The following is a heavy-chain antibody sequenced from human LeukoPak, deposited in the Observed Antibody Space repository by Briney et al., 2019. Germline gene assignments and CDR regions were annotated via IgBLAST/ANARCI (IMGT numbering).Heavy chain of an antibody. CDR2: ISPNGDNI. D-gene: IGHD5-12*01. CDR1: GFPFSDRY. V-gene: IGHV3-11*04. CDR3: VTESEWLFDF. Sequence: GGSLRLSCAAAGFPFSDRYMSWIRQAPGKGMEWVAYISPNGDNIHYADSVKGRFTISRDNAKNSLFLQVNSLRAEDTAVYYCVTESEWLFDFWGQGTLVTVSS. J-gene: IGHJ4*02.